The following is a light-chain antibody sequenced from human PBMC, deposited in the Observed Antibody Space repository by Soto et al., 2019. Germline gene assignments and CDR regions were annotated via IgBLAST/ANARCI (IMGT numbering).Light chain of an antibody. J-gene: IGLJ1*01. V-gene: IGLV1-51*02. CDR2: ENN. CDR1: SSNIGSNY. CDR3: GTWDSTDYV. Sequence: QSVLTQPPSVSAAPGQKVTISCSGSSSNIGSNYVSWYQQLPGTAPKLLIYENNKRPSGIPDRFSGSKSGTSATLGITGLQTGDEADYYCGTWDSTDYVFGTGNKVTVL.